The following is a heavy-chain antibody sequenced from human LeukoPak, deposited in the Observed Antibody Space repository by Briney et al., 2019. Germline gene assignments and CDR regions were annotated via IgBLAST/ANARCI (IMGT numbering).Heavy chain of an antibody. J-gene: IGHJ4*02. CDR2: IYYSGST. D-gene: IGHD2-15*01. CDR3: ARHGLAYCSGGSCLPSIFDY. Sequence: PSETLSLTCTVSGGSISSSSYYWGWIRQPPGKGLEWIGSIYYSGSTYYNPSLKSRVTISVDTSKNQFSLKLSSVTAADTAVYYCARHGLAYCSGGSCLPSIFDYWGQGTLVTVSS. V-gene: IGHV4-39*01. CDR1: GGSISSSSYY.